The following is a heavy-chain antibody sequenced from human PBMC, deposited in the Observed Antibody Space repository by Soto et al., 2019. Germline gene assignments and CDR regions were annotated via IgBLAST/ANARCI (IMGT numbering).Heavy chain of an antibody. CDR1: GYTFINYH. V-gene: IGHV1-18*01. J-gene: IGHJ4*02. D-gene: IGHD5-12*01. CDR3: AKSPRGEMATD. CDR2: INTYNGMT. Sequence: QVQPVQSGGEVKKPGASVTVSCKASGYTFINYHITWVRQAPGQGLEWMAWINTYNGMTDYAQRFQGRVTMTRDTSTSTAYMELRNLGSDDTAVYFCAKSPRGEMATDWGQGTLVTVSS.